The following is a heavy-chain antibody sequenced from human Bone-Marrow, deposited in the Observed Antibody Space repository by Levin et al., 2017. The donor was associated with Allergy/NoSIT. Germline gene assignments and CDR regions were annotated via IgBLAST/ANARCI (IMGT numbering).Heavy chain of an antibody. J-gene: IGHJ2*01. Sequence: GGSLRLSRAASGFIFDQHGMSWVRQAPGKGLEWVSGINWNGDSIDYADSVKGRFTISRDNGRNSLYLQMNGLRAADTALYYCARVRQAGYYESTGSYRVTLWYFDLWGRGTLVTVSS. V-gene: IGHV3-20*04. D-gene: IGHD3-22*01. CDR3: ARVRQAGYYESTGSYRVTLWYFDL. CDR1: GFIFDQHG. CDR2: INWNGDSI.